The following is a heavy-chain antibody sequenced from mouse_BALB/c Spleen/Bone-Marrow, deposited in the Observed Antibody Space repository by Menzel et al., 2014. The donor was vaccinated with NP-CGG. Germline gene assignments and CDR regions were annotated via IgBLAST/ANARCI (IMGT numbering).Heavy chain of an antibody. V-gene: IGHV1-80*01. J-gene: IGHJ2*01. CDR3: GRGGISVDS. Sequence: QVQLQQPGAELVRPGSPVKISCESSGYVFSTYWINWVKQRPGQGLEWIGQIYPGDGDTDYNGKFKDKATLTADKSSNTAYMQSSRLTSEDAAVYCCGRGGISVDSWGQGTTLTVSS. CDR1: GYVFSTYW. CDR2: IYPGDGDT.